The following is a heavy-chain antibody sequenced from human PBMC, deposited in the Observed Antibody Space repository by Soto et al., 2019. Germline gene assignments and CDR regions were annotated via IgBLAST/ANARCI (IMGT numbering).Heavy chain of an antibody. V-gene: IGHV4-31*03. D-gene: IGHD2-2*01. J-gene: IGHJ6*02. CDR3: ARGSCSKVPYRMDV. Sequence: SETLSLTCTVSGGSISSGGYYWSWIRQHPGKGLEWIGYIYYSGSTYYNPSLKSRVTISVDTSKNQFSLKLSSVTAADTAVYYCARGSCSKVPYRMDVWGQGTTVTVSS. CDR1: GGSISSGGYY. CDR2: IYYSGST.